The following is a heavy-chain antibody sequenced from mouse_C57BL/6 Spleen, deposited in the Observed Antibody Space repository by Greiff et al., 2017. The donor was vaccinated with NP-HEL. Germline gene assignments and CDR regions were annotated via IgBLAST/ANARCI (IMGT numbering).Heavy chain of an antibody. CDR2: INPNYGTT. Sequence: EVKLVESGPELVKPGASVKISCKASGYSFTDYNMNWVKQSNGKSLEWIGVINPNYGTTSYNQKFKGKATLTVDQSSSTAYMQLNSLTSEDSAVYYCARRGIATDYYAMDYWGQGTSVTVSS. CDR1: GYSFTDYN. V-gene: IGHV1-39*01. D-gene: IGHD3-3*01. J-gene: IGHJ4*01. CDR3: ARRGIATDYYAMDY.